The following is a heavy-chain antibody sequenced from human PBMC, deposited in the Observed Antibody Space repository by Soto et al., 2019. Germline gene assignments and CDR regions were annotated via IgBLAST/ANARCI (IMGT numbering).Heavy chain of an antibody. J-gene: IGHJ4*02. V-gene: IGHV4-34*01. Sequence: SETLSITGAVYGGSFSGYYWTWIRQPPGKGLEWIGEINDSGGTDYNPSLKSRVTISLDTSKNQLSLKLSSVTAADTAVYYCARGRKGFSSSCYVDWGQGTLVTVPS. D-gene: IGHD6-13*01. CDR3: ARGRKGFSSSCYVD. CDR2: INDSGGT. CDR1: GGSFSGYY.